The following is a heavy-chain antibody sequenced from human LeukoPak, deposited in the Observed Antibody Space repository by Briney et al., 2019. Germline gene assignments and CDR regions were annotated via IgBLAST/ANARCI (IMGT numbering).Heavy chain of an antibody. CDR2: ISSSGTTT. CDR1: GFTFSSYE. Sequence: GGSLRLSCAASGFTFSSYEMNWVRQAPGKGLEWVSYISSSGTTTYYADSVKGRFTISRDNSKNSLYLQMNSLRAEDTAVYYCAKGYSSGSSFYFDYWGQGTLVTVSS. D-gene: IGHD6-19*01. J-gene: IGHJ4*02. CDR3: AKGYSSGSSFYFDY. V-gene: IGHV3-48*03.